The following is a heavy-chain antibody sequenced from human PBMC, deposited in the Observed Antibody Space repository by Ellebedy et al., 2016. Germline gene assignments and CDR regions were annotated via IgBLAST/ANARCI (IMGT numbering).Heavy chain of an antibody. D-gene: IGHD1-26*01. V-gene: IGHV3-15*01. CDR2: IKTESVGGTV. CDR3: TTLSSVVGGTSY. Sequence: GESLKISXAASGFTFTNAWIYWVRQAPGKGLEWVGRIKTESVGGTVDSAAPVKTRFTNSRDDSRDTLYLQMNSLKTEDTAVYYCTTLSSVVGGTSYWGQGKLVTVSS. J-gene: IGHJ4*02. CDR1: GFTFTNAW.